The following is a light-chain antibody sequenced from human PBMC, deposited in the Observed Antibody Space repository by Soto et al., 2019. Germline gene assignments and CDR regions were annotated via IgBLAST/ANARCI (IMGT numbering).Light chain of an antibody. Sequence: EKVMTQSPATLSLSPGERATLSCRASQSVSNNYLAWYQQKPGQAPRLLIYGASNRATGIPDRFSGSGSGTDFTLTTSRLEPEDFAVYYCQQYGSSGTFGQGTKVDIK. CDR3: QQYGSSGT. J-gene: IGKJ1*01. V-gene: IGKV3-20*01. CDR1: QSVSNNY. CDR2: GAS.